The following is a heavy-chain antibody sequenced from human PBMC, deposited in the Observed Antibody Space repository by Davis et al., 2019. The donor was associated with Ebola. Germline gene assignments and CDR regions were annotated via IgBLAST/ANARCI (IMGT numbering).Heavy chain of an antibody. J-gene: IGHJ4*03. CDR2: INPSGGST. CDR1: GYTFTSYY. Sequence: ASVKVSCKASGYTFTSYYMHWVRQAPGQGLEWMGIINPSGGSTSYAQKFQGRVTMTRDTSTSTVYMELSSLRSEDTAVYYCARTPGYCSGGSCYSGDYWGQGTTVTVSS. CDR3: ARTPGYCSGGSCYSGDY. D-gene: IGHD2-15*01. V-gene: IGHV1-46*01.